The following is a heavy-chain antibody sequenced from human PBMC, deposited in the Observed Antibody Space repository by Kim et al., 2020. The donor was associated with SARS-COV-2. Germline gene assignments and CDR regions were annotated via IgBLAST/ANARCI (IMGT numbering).Heavy chain of an antibody. CDR1: GGSISSYY. D-gene: IGHD3-3*01. V-gene: IGHV4-59*01. J-gene: IGHJ3*02. CDR2: IYYSGST. Sequence: SETLSLTCTVSGGSISSYYWSWIRQPPGKGLEWIGYIYYSGSTNYNPSLKSRVTISVDTSKNQFSLKLSSVTAADTAVYYCARGSQDSEWLFSDAFDIWG. CDR3: ARGSQDSEWLFSDAFDI.